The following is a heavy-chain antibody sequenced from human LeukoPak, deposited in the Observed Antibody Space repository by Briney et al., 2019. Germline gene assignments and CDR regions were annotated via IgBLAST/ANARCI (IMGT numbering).Heavy chain of an antibody. CDR1: GFTVSSNY. V-gene: IGHV3-53*01. D-gene: IGHD1-1*01. J-gene: IGHJ6*03. Sequence: PGGSLRLSCAASGFTVSSNYMSWVRQAPGKGLEWVSIIYSGGSTFYADSVKGRFTISRDNAKNTLYLQMNSLRAEDTAVYYCAKGGTSLYYYYYMDVWGKGTTVTISS. CDR2: IYSGGST. CDR3: AKGGTSLYYYYYMDV.